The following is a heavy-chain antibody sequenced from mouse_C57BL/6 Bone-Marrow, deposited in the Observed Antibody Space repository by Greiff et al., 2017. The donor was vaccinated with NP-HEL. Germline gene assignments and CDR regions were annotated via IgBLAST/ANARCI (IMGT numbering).Heavy chain of an antibody. CDR3: TPIYYGNYVGYRYFDV. CDR2: IDPENGDT. CDR1: GFNIKDDY. V-gene: IGHV14-4*01. D-gene: IGHD2-1*01. J-gene: IGHJ1*03. Sequence: EVQLQQSGAELVRPGASVKLSCTASGFNIKDDYMHWVKQRPEQGLEWIGWIDPENGDTESASKFQGKATITADTSSNTAYLQLSSLTSEDTAVYYCTPIYYGNYVGYRYFDVWGTGTTVTVSS.